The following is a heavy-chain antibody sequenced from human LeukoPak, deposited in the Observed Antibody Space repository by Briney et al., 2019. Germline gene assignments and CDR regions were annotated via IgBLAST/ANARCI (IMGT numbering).Heavy chain of an antibody. D-gene: IGHD3-9*01. Sequence: PGGSLRLSCAASGFTFSSYSMNWVRQAPGKGLEWVSSISSSSSYIYYADSVKGRFTISRDNAKNSLYLQMNSLRAEDTAVYYCARDLRGPYDILTGYLEYYYYGMDVWGKGTTVTVSP. CDR3: ARDLRGPYDILTGYLEYYYYGMDV. J-gene: IGHJ6*04. CDR1: GFTFSSYS. V-gene: IGHV3-21*01. CDR2: ISSSSSYI.